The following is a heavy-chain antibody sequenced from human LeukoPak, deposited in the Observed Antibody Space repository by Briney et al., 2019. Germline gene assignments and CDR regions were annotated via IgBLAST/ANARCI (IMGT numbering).Heavy chain of an antibody. J-gene: IGHJ4*02. Sequence: GGSLRLSCTASGFSFSGHWMHWARQLPGKGLVWVSRISPTGSTTSYADSVKGRFTVSRDNAKNTLYLQVNNLRAEDTAVYYCARGPNSNWSGLNFWGQGTLLTVSS. CDR2: ISPTGSTT. CDR1: GFSFSGHW. D-gene: IGHD6-6*01. V-gene: IGHV3-74*01. CDR3: ARGPNSNWSGLNF.